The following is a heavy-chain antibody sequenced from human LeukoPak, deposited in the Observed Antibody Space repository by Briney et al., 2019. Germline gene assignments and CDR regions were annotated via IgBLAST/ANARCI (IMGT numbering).Heavy chain of an antibody. J-gene: IGHJ6*03. CDR3: AKARGPYYYYMDV. CDR2: ISGSGGST. V-gene: IGHV3-23*01. Sequence: PGGSLRLSCAASGFTFSRYSMTWVRQAPGKGLEWVSEISGSGGSTDYADSVKGRFTISRDNPKNTLYLQMNSLRAEDTAVYYCAKARGPYYYYMDVWGKGTTVTISS. CDR1: GFTFSRYS.